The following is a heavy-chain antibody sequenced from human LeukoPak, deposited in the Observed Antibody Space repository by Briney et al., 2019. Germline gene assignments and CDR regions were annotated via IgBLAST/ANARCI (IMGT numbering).Heavy chain of an antibody. J-gene: IGHJ3*02. CDR2: INPSGGST. V-gene: IGHV1-46*01. D-gene: IGHD1-26*01. Sequence: GASVKVSCKASGYTFTSSYMHWVRQAPGQGLEWMGIINPSGGSTSYAQKFQGRVTMTRDTSTSTVYMELSSLRSEDTAVYYCARVGDIVGATTPYDDFDIWGQGTMVTVSS. CDR1: GYTFTSSY. CDR3: ARVGDIVGATTPYDDFDI.